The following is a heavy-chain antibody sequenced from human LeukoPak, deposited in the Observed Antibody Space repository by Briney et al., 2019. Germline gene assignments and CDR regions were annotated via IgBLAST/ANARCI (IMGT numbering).Heavy chain of an antibody. CDR1: GGTFSSYT. Sequence: SVKVSCKASGGTFSSYTISWVRQAPGQWLEWMGRIIPILGIANYSQKFQGRVTITADKATSTAYMELSSLRSEDTAVYYCASEQGYCSSTSCYSSRFIDYWGQGTLVTVSS. CDR3: ASEQGYCSSTSCYSSRFIDY. J-gene: IGHJ4*02. CDR2: IIPILGIA. V-gene: IGHV1-69*02. D-gene: IGHD2-2*01.